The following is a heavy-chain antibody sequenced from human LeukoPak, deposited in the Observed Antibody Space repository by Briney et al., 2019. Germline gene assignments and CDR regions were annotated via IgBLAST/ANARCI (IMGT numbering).Heavy chain of an antibody. Sequence: PGGSLRLSCAASGFTFSRYWMHWVRHAPGKGLVWVSRINSDGSITKYADSVKGRFSISRDKAKNTLYLEMNRLRAEDTAVYYCARTYGLDGFDIWGQGTMVTVSS. J-gene: IGHJ3*02. D-gene: IGHD3-10*01. V-gene: IGHV3-74*03. CDR1: GFTFSRYW. CDR2: INSDGSIT. CDR3: ARTYGLDGFDI.